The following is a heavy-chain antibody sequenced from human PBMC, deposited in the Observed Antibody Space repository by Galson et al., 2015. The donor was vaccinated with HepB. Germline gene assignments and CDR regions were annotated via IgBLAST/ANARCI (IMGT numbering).Heavy chain of an antibody. CDR1: GFTFSNYG. V-gene: IGHV3-33*01. CDR2: IWKDGSNK. D-gene: IGHD2/OR15-2a*01. Sequence: SLRLSCAASGFTFSNYGMHWVRQAPGKGLEWAALIWKDGSNKYYADSVKGRFSISTDNSKNVVYLQMNSLGDDDTATYFCAREDRYTYIVTYDLWGQGARVTVSS. CDR3: AREDRYTYIVTYDL. J-gene: IGHJ4*02.